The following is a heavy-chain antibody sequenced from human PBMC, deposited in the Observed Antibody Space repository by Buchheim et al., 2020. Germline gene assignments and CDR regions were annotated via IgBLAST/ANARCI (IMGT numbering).Heavy chain of an antibody. J-gene: IGHJ6*02. V-gene: IGHV1-2*02. CDR3: ARGGSSWQAYYGMDV. CDR2: INPNSGGT. D-gene: IGHD6-13*01. CDR1: GYTFTGYY. Sequence: QVQLVQSGAEVKKPGASVKVSCKASGYTFTGYYMHWVRQAPGQGLEWMGWINPNSGGTNYAQKFQGRVTMDRGPAIRTTHMELSRLRSDDTAVYYCARGGSSWQAYYGMDVWGQGTT.